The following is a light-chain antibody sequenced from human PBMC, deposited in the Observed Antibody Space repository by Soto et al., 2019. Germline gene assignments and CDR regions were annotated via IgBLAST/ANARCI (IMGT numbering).Light chain of an antibody. CDR1: QSISRW. J-gene: IGKJ4*01. CDR3: QQRSNWPRLT. Sequence: IQMTQSPSTLSASVGDRVTITCRASQSISRWLAWYQLKPGKAPKVLIYDASSLETGVPSRFSGGGSGTEFTLTISSLQPDDFAVYYCQQRSNWPRLTFGGGTKVDIK. V-gene: IGKV1-5*01. CDR2: DAS.